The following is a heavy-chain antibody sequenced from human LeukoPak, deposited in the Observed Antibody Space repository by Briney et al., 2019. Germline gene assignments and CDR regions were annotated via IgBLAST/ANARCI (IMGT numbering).Heavy chain of an antibody. D-gene: IGHD2-2*03. CDR2: INPSGGST. V-gene: IGHV1-46*01. J-gene: IGHJ4*02. Sequence: ASVKVSCKASGYTFTSYYMHWVRQAPGQGLEWMGIINPSGGSTRYAQKFQGRVTMTRDTSTSTVYMELSSLRSEDTAVYYCARVYGYCSSTSCPYHFDYWGQGTLVTVSS. CDR3: ARVYGYCSSTSCPYHFDY. CDR1: GYTFTSYY.